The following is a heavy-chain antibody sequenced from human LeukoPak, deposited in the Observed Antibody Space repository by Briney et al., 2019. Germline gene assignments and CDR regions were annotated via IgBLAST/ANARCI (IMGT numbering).Heavy chain of an antibody. J-gene: IGHJ6*03. Sequence: GGSLRLYCAASGLTFSTYNMTWVRHAPGKGLEWVSSNTSSSSYIYYADSVKGRFTISRDNAKNSLFLQMNNLSPDDTAVYFCARDPYSGNYGNYYYYYMDVWGKGTTVTISS. D-gene: IGHD1-26*01. CDR2: NTSSSSYI. CDR3: ARDPYSGNYGNYYYYYMDV. V-gene: IGHV3-21*06. CDR1: GLTFSTYN.